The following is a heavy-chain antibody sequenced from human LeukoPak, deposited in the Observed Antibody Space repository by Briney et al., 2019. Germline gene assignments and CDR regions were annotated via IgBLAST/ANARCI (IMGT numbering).Heavy chain of an antibody. J-gene: IGHJ4*02. V-gene: IGHV3-30*03. Sequence: GGSLRLSCAASGFTFSSYGMHWVRQAPGKGLEWVAVTSYDGSNKYYADSVKGRFTISRDNSKNTLYLQMNSLRAEDTAVYYCARSPYYYDSSGYLFDYWGQGTLVTVSS. D-gene: IGHD3-22*01. CDR2: TSYDGSNK. CDR3: ARSPYYYDSSGYLFDY. CDR1: GFTFSSYG.